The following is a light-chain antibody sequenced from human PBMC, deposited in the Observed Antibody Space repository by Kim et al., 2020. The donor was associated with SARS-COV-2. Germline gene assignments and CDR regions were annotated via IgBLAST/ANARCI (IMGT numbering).Light chain of an antibody. Sequence: APGQRVTISCSGRSSNIGAGYDVHRYQQLPGAAPTVLIYGNSNRPSGVPDRFSVSKSGTSASLAITGLQADDEADSYCQSYDRSVVFGGGTQLTVL. CDR3: QSYDRSVV. CDR1: SSNIGAGYD. CDR2: GNS. J-gene: IGLJ2*01. V-gene: IGLV1-40*01.